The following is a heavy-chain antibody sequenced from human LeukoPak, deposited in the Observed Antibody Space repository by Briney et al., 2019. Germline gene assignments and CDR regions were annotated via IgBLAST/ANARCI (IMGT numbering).Heavy chain of an antibody. D-gene: IGHD1-26*01. J-gene: IGHJ4*02. CDR1: GFTFSSYT. CDR2: ISSSSSYI. CDR3: ARELLLDY. Sequence: PGGSLRLSCAASGFTFSSYTMNWVRQAPGKGLEWVSSISSSSSYIYYADSMKGRFTISRDNAKNSLYLQMNSLRADDTAVYYCARELLLDYWGQGTLVTVSS. V-gene: IGHV3-21*01.